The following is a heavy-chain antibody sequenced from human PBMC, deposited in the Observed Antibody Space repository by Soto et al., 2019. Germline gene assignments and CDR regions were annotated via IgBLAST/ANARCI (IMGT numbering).Heavy chain of an antibody. V-gene: IGHV3-13*01. CDR3: ARGQEVRARFFDS. CDR1: GFTFSCFD. Sequence: PGGSLRLSCEASGFTFSCFDMHWVRQPTGKGLELVSTIGTAGDTYYAVSVKGRFTISRDNAKNSLSLQMNSLRAGDTAVYFCARGQEVRARFFDSWGQGTQVTVSS. CDR2: IGTAGDT. D-gene: IGHD6-6*01. J-gene: IGHJ4*02.